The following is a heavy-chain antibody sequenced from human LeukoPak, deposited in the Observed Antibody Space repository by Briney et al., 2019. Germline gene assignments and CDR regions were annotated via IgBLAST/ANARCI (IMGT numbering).Heavy chain of an antibody. J-gene: IGHJ4*02. CDR1: GGSISSGDYY. CDR3: ARSRYCSGGSCYGY. CDR2: IYYSGST. D-gene: IGHD2-15*01. Sequence: SQTLSLTCTVSGGSISSGDYYWSWIRQPPGKGLEWIGYIYYSGSTYYNPSLKSRVTISVDTSKNQFSLKLSSVTAADTAVYYCARSRYCSGGSCYGYWGQGTLVTVSS. V-gene: IGHV4-30-4*01.